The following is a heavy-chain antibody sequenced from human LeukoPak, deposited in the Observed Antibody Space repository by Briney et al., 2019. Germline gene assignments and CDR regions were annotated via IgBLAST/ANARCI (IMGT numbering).Heavy chain of an antibody. J-gene: IGHJ4*02. CDR2: ISGSGGST. CDR3: AKGVDTSMVKYDY. D-gene: IGHD5-18*01. V-gene: IGHV3-23*01. CDR1: GFTFSNYA. Sequence: GGSLRLSCAASGFTFSNYAMSWVRQAPGKGLDWVSAISGSGGSTYYADSVKGRFTISRDNSKNTLYLQMNSLRGEDTAVYYCAKGVDTSMVKYDYWGQGTLVTVSS.